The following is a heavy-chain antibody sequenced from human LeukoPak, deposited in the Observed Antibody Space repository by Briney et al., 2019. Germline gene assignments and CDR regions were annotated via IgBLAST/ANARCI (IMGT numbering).Heavy chain of an antibody. Sequence: GGTLRLSCAASGFTFSSYGMSWVRQAPGKGLEWVANIKQDGSRKNYVDAVKGRLTISRDNAKNSLSLQMNSLRAEDTAVYYCARETPDSSGWDWGQGTLVTVSS. D-gene: IGHD6-19*01. CDR1: GFTFSSYG. CDR3: ARETPDSSGWD. V-gene: IGHV3-7*01. J-gene: IGHJ4*02. CDR2: IKQDGSRK.